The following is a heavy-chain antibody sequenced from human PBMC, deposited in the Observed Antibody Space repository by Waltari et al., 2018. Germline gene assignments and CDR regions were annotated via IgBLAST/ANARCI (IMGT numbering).Heavy chain of an antibody. J-gene: IGHJ4*02. V-gene: IGHV1-46*01. CDR3: ASDALPRVVGEWLPLDY. CDR1: GYTFTSYY. D-gene: IGHD5-12*01. Sequence: QVQLVQSGAEVKKPGASVKVSCKASGYTFTSYYMHWVRQAPGQGHEWRGIINPSGGSTSYSQKCQGRVTMTRDTSTSTVYMELSSLGSEDTAVYYCASDALPRVVGEWLPLDYWGQGTLVTVSS. CDR2: INPSGGST.